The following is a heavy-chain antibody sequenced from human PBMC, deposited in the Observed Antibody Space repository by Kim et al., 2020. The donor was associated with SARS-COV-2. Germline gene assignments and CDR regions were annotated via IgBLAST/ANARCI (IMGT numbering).Heavy chain of an antibody. D-gene: IGHD6-13*01. J-gene: IGHJ5*02. V-gene: IGHV4-39*01. Sequence: YNPSLKSRVTISVDTSKNQFSLKLSSVTAADTAVYYCARRGSSSPNWFDPWGQGTLVTVSS. CDR3: ARRGSSSPNWFDP.